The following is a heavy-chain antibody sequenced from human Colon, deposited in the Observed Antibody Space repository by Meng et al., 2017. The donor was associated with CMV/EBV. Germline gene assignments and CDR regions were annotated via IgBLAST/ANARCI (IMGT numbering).Heavy chain of an antibody. D-gene: IGHD3-16*01. V-gene: IGHV3-74*01. CDR2: IKSDGSTT. CDR1: GFTFSTYW. J-gene: IGHJ4*02. Sequence: GGSLRLSCAASGFTFSTYWMHWVRQAPGKGLVWVSRIKSDGSTTGYADSVKGRFTISRDNAKNTLYLQMNSLRADDTAVYYCVGAPFRGDDYWGQGTLVTVSS. CDR3: VGAPFRGDDY.